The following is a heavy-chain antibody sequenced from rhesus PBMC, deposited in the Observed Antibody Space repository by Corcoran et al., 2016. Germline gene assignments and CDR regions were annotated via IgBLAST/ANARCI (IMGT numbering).Heavy chain of an antibody. CDR2: FFGRGSST. D-gene: IGHD1-26*01. CDR1: GGSINSNY. V-gene: IGHV4-169*01. J-gene: IGHJ4*01. Sequence: QLQLQESGPGLVKPSEPLSVTCAVSGGSINSNYWCWVRQPPGKGLQWIGRFFGRGSSTTYNPSLKSRVTLSVDTSKNQLSLKLSSVTAADPAVYYCARHSGTGTTWGQGVLVTVSS. CDR3: ARHSGTGTT.